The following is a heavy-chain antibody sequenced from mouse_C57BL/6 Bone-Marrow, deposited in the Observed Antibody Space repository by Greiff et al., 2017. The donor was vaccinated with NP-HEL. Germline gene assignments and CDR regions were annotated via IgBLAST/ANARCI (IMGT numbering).Heavy chain of an antibody. CDR1: GYSFTSYY. Sequence: VQRVESGPELVKPGASVKISCKASGYSFTSYYIHWVKQRPGQGLEWIGWIYPGSGNTKYNEKFKGKATLTADTSSSTAYMQLSSLTSEDSAVYYCADITTVVDYWGQGTTLTVSS. D-gene: IGHD1-1*01. CDR2: IYPGSGNT. J-gene: IGHJ2*01. CDR3: ADITTVVDY. V-gene: IGHV1-66*01.